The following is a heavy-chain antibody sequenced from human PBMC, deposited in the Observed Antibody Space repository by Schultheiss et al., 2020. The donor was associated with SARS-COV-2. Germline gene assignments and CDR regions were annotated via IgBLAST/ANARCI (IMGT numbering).Heavy chain of an antibody. CDR2: ISGSGSST. V-gene: IGHV3-23*01. D-gene: IGHD1-26*01. J-gene: IGHJ4*02. CDR1: GFTCSTYA. Sequence: GGSLRLSCAASGFTCSTYAMSWVRQAPGKGLEWVSGISGSGSSTYYADSVKGRFTISRDNSENTLYLQMNSLKTEDTAVYYCTRHGEWVNWGQGTLVTVSS. CDR3: TRHGEWVN.